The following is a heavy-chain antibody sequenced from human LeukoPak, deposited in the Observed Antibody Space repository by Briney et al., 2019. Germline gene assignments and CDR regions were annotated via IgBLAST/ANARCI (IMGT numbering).Heavy chain of an antibody. CDR1: GGSINDYY. V-gene: IGHV4-59*12. D-gene: IGHD4/OR15-4a*01. Sequence: SETLSLTCAVSGGSINDYYWSWIRQPPGKGLEWIGFVYYTGMLNYNPSLSSRLTISLDTSKNQFSLKLNSVTAADTALYYCATGQYSYGSKYWGQGALVTVSS. CDR3: ATGQYSYGSKY. J-gene: IGHJ4*02. CDR2: VYYTGML.